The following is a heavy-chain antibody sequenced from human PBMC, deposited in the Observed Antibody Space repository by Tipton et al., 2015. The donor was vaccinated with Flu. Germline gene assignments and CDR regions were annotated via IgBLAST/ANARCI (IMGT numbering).Heavy chain of an antibody. CDR1: GFTFGDYG. CDR2: INWNGDST. Sequence: GSLRLSCAASGFTFGDYGMSWVRQAPGKGLEWVSGINWNGDSTGYADSVKGRLTISRDDAKNSLDLQMNSLRPEDTALYYCARPNQNYDFRVVIQSSFDPWGQGTLVTVSS. CDR3: ARPNQNYDFRVVIQSSFDP. D-gene: IGHD3-3*01. V-gene: IGHV3-20*04. J-gene: IGHJ5*02.